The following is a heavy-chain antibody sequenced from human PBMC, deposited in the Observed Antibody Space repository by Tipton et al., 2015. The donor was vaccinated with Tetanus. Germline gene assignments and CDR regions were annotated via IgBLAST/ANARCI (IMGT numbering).Heavy chain of an antibody. V-gene: IGHV4-34*01. J-gene: IGHJ4*02. Sequence: TLSLTCAVYGASFSDYCWSWIRQAPGKGLEWIGEINHSGSTNHNPSLKSRVTLSVDTSKNQFSLKLNSVTAAGTAVYYCARGWGSSWYYFDYWGQGILVTVSS. D-gene: IGHD6-13*01. CDR2: INHSGST. CDR1: GASFSDYC. CDR3: ARGWGSSWYYFDY.